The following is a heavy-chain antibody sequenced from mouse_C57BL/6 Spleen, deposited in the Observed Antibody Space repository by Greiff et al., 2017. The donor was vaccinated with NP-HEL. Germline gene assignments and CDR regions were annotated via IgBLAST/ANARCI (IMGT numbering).Heavy chain of an antibody. CDR1: GYAFSSYW. CDR2: IYPGDGDT. D-gene: IGHD2-2*01. CDR3: AREGVTRFDY. J-gene: IGHJ2*01. Sequence: QVHVKQSGAELVKPGASVKISCKASGYAFSSYWMNWVKQRPGKGLEWIGQIYPGDGDTNYNGKFKGKATLTADKSSSTAYMQLSSLTSEDSAVYFCAREGVTRFDYWGQGTTLTVSS. V-gene: IGHV1-80*01.